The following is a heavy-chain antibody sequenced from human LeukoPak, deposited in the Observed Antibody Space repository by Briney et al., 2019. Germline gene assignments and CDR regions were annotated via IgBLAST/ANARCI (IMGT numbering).Heavy chain of an antibody. CDR1: GYRFTNYW. J-gene: IGHJ6*02. V-gene: IGHV5-51*01. CDR2: IYPGDSDT. D-gene: IGHD2-15*01. CDR3: ARLGCSGGSCYSPSWYYGMDV. Sequence: GESLKISCKASGYRFTNYWIGWLRQMPGKGLEWMGIIYPGDSDTRYSPSFQGQVTISADKSISTAYLQWSSLKASDTAMYYCARLGCSGGSCYSPSWYYGMDVWGQGTTVTVSS.